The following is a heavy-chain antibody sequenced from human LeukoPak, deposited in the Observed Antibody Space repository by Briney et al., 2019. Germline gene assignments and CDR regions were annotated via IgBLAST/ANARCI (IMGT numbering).Heavy chain of an antibody. CDR2: IYYSGST. D-gene: IGHD3-22*01. V-gene: IGHV4-59*01. J-gene: IGHJ3*02. CDR3: ARDSSSYNYYDSSPAAFDI. CDR1: GGSISSYY. Sequence: SQTLSLTCTVSGGSISSYYWSWIRQPPGKGLEWIGYIYYSGSTNYNPSLKSRVTISVDTSKNQFSLKLSSVTAADTAVYYCARDSSSYNYYDSSPAAFDIWGQGTMVTVSS.